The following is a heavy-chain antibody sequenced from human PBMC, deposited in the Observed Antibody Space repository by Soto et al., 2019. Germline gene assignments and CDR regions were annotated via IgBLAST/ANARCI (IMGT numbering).Heavy chain of an antibody. CDR1: GFTFSSYS. CDR2: ISSSSSTI. V-gene: IGHV3-48*02. D-gene: IGHD3-22*01. J-gene: IGHJ4*02. Sequence: EVQLVESGGGLVQPGGSLRLSCAASGFTFSSYSMNWVRQAPGKGLEWVSYISSSSSTIYYADSVKGRFTISRDNAKNSLYLQMNSLREEDTAVYYYARGNHITMIVVVAPDFDYWGQGTLVTVSS. CDR3: ARGNHITMIVVVAPDFDY.